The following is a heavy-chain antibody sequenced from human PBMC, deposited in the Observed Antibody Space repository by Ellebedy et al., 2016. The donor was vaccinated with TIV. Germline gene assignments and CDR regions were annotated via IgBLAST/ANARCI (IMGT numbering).Heavy chain of an antibody. V-gene: IGHV1-18*01. CDR3: ARDQYYDSSGYYYY. D-gene: IGHD3-22*01. CDR1: GYTFTSYG. Sequence: ASVKVSCKASGYTFTSYGISWVRQAPGQGLEWMGWISAYNGNTNYAQKLQGRVTMTTDTSTSTAYMELRSLRSDDTAVYYCARDQYYDSSGYYYYWGQGTLVTVSS. J-gene: IGHJ4*02. CDR2: ISAYNGNT.